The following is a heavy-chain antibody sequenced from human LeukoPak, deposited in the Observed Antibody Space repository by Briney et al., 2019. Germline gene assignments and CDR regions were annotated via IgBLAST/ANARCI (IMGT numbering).Heavy chain of an antibody. CDR1: GYTFTSYY. V-gene: IGHV1-46*01. CDR2: INPSGGST. Sequence: ASVKVSCKASGYTFTSYYMHWVRQAPGQGLEWMGIINPSGGSTSYAQKFQGRVTMTRDTSTSTVYMELSSLRSEDTAVYYCARDQERKAAEGLFDYWGERTLVTVSS. CDR3: ARDQERKAAEGLFDY. D-gene: IGHD6-13*01. J-gene: IGHJ4*02.